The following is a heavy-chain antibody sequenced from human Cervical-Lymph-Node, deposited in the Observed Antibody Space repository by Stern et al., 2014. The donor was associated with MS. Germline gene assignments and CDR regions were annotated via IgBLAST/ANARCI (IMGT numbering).Heavy chain of an antibody. V-gene: IGHV2-70*04. CDR2: IDWNDDK. Sequence: QITLKESGPALVKPTQTLTLTCIFSGFSLSPTGMRVIWIRQPPGKALEWLVRIDWNDDKLYSTSLKTRLTISKDTSKNQVFLTMTNMDPVDTATYFCARMRYFDGSGYYIDYWGQGTLVTVSS. J-gene: IGHJ4*02. CDR3: ARMRYFDGSGYYIDY. CDR1: GFSLSPTGMR. D-gene: IGHD3-22*01.